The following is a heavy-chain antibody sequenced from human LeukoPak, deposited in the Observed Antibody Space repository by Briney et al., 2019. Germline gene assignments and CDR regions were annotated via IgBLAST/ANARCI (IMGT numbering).Heavy chain of an antibody. CDR3: AKDRGSAPYCIDY. CDR1: GFTFSSYA. J-gene: IGHJ4*02. Sequence: GGSLRLSCAASGFTFSSYAMSWVRQAPGKGPEWVSAISGSGGNTYYADSVKGRVTISRDNSKSTVYLQMNSLRAEDTAVYYCAKDRGSAPYCIDYWGQGTLVTVSS. V-gene: IGHV3-23*01. CDR2: ISGSGGNT. D-gene: IGHD3-10*01.